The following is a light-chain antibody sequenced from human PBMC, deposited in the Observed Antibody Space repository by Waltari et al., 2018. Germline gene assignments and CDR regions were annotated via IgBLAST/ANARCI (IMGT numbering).Light chain of an antibody. CDR2: AVN. CDR1: SADVGGYNL. CDR3: CSDGGVNTLGVL. Sequence: QSALTQPASVSGSPGQSITITCTGSSADVGGYNLVSWYQHHPGNAPRLRLSAVNERPSGIPPRFSGSKSGNTASLTISGLEIEEKSDYSCCSDGGVNTLGVLFGGGSMLTV. J-gene: IGLJ2*01. V-gene: IGLV2-23*02.